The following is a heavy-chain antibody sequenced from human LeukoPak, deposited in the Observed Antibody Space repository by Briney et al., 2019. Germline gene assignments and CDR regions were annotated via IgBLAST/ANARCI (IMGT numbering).Heavy chain of an antibody. CDR3: ARAGRTSWADS. CDR1: GFTFRDYW. Sequence: PGGSLRLSCEASGFTFRDYWMTWVRQAPGKGLEWVANVKQDGTEKFYVDSVKGRFTISRDNGKNSLYLQMNSLRFEDTAIYHCARAGRTSWADSWGQGTLVTVSS. J-gene: IGHJ4*02. D-gene: IGHD6-13*01. CDR2: VKQDGTEK. V-gene: IGHV3-7*01.